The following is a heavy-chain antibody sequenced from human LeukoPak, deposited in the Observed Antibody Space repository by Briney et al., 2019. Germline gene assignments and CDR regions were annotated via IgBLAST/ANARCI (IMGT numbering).Heavy chain of an antibody. CDR1: GFTFGSSW. V-gene: IGHV3-74*01. CDR3: ARDPWGYRAGVMAL. Sequence: PGGSLRLSCAASGFTFGSSWMHWVRQAPGEGLAWVSRINTDGTTTTYADSVKGRFTISRDNAKNTLHLQMNSLRAEDTAVYYCARDPWGYRAGVMALWGQGTLLTVSS. D-gene: IGHD5-18*01. J-gene: IGHJ4*02. CDR2: INTDGTTT.